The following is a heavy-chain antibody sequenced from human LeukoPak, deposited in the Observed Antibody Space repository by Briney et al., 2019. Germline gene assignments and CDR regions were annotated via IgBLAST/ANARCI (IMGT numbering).Heavy chain of an antibody. CDR3: ARHLRYGSGSYYLPTYDY. D-gene: IGHD3-10*01. CDR1: GGSISSYY. CDR2: IYYSGST. J-gene: IGHJ4*02. V-gene: IGHV4-59*08. Sequence: SETLSLTCTVSGGSISSYYWSWIRQPPGKGLEWIGYIYYSGSTNYNPSLKSRVTISVDTSKNQFSLKLTSVTAADTAVYYCARHLRYGSGSYYLPTYDYWGQGTLVTVSS.